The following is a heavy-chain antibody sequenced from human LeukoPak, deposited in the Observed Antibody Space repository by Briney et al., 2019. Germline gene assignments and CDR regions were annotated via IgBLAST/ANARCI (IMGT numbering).Heavy chain of an antibody. J-gene: IGHJ4*02. CDR1: GFTFRSYW. Sequence: QPGGSLRLSCAASGFTFRSYWMSWVRQAPGKGLEWLGHINQEASRTDHADSVKGRFTISRGNSRNLLYLHMSSLRAEDTAVYYCAKYLSRAFDSWGQGILVSVSS. D-gene: IGHD2/OR15-2a*01. CDR2: INQEASRT. CDR3: AKYLSRAFDS. V-gene: IGHV3-7*01.